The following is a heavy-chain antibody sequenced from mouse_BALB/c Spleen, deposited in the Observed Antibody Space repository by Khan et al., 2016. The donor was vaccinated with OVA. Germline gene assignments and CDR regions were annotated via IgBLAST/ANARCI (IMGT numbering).Heavy chain of an antibody. D-gene: IGHD1-1*01. CDR3: ARIYGGDFDY. CDR1: GYSIPSDYA. CDR2: ISYSGNT. V-gene: IGHV3-2*02. J-gene: IGHJ2*01. Sequence: EVKLLESGPGLVKPSQSLSLTCTVTGYSIPSDYAWNWIRQFPGNKLEWMGYISYSGNTKYNPSLKSRISITRDTSKNQFFLQLNSVTTEDTATYYCARIYGGDFDYWGQGTTLTVSS.